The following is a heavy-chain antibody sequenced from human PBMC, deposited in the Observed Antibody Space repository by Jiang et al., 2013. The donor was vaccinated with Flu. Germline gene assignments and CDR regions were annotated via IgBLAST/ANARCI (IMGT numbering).Heavy chain of an antibody. J-gene: IGHJ6*03. CDR3: ARLTYSLTVTDYYYYYYMDV. CDR1: GGSISSSSYY. V-gene: IGHV4-39*07. D-gene: IGHD4-11*01. Sequence: SGPGLVKPSETLSLTCTVSGGSISSSSYYWGWIRQPPGKGLEWIGSIYYSGSTYYNPSLKSRVTISVDTSKNQFSLKLSSVTAADTAVYYCARLTYSLTVTDYYYYYYMDVWGKGTTVTVSS. CDR2: IYYSGST.